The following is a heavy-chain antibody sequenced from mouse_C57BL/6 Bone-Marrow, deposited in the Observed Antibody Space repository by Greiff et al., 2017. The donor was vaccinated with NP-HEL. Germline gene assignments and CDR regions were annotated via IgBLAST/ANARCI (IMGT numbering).Heavy chain of an antibody. CDR3: ARLPTVDYYAMDY. CDR2: LRSGGSYT. Sequence: EVKLVESGGDLVKPGGSLKLSCAASGFTFSSYGMSWVRQTPDKRLEWVATLRSGGSYTYYPDSVKGRFTISRDNAKNTLYLQMSSLKSEDTAMYYCARLPTVDYYAMDYWGQGTSVTVSS. D-gene: IGHD1-1*01. J-gene: IGHJ4*01. V-gene: IGHV5-6*01. CDR1: GFTFSSYG.